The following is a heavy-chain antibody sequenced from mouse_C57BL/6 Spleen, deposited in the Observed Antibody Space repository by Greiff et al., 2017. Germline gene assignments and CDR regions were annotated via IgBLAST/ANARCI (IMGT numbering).Heavy chain of an antibody. V-gene: IGHV1-82*01. CDR2: IYPGDGDT. J-gene: IGHJ2*01. CDR1: GYAFSSSW. D-gene: IGHD1-1*01. Sequence: QVQLKESGPELVKPGASVKISCKASGYAFSSSWMNWVKQRPGKGLEWIGRIYPGDGDTNYNGKFKGKATLTADKSSSTAYMQLSSLTSEDSAVYFCTRSHITTVVATDWGQGTTLTVSS. CDR3: TRSHITTVVATD.